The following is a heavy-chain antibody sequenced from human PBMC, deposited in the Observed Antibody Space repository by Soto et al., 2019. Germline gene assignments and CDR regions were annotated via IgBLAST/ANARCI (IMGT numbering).Heavy chain of an antibody. D-gene: IGHD4-17*01. Sequence: QVQLVQSGTEVKKPGASVKVSCKASGYTDNTYGITWVRQAPGQGLEWMGWISAYNGNTNYAQKFQGRVTTTADTSTSTGYMELRSLTSDDTAVYYCATVNPYYYFDLWGRGTLVTVSS. CDR2: ISAYNGNT. J-gene: IGHJ2*01. V-gene: IGHV1-18*01. CDR1: GYTDNTYG. CDR3: ATVNPYYYFDL.